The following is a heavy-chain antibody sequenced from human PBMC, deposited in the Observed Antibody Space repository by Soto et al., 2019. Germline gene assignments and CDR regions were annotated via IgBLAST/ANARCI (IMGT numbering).Heavy chain of an antibody. CDR1: RGIFSSYT. V-gene: IGHV1-69*01. CDR3: ARVSNTGRVNSLYYAMDV. Sequence: QVQLLQSGAEVKEPGSSVKVSCTASRGIFSSYTINWLRQAPGQGLEWLGWIIPIFGSASYAQKLQGRVTITADESTSTADMELSGLRSEDTAVYYCARVSNTGRVNSLYYAMDVWGQGTTVTVSS. J-gene: IGHJ6*02. D-gene: IGHD5-18*01. CDR2: IIPIFGSA.